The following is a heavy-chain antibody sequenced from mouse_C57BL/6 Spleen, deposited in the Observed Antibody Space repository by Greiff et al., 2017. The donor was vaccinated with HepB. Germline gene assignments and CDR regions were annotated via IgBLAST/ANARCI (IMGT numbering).Heavy chain of an antibody. CDR2: IYPGSGNT. CDR1: GYTFTDYY. J-gene: IGHJ2*01. V-gene: IGHV1-76*01. Sequence: QVQLKESGAELVRPGASVKLSCKASGYTFTDYYINWVKQRPGQGLEWIARIYPGSGNTYYNEKFKGKATLTAEKSSSTAYMQLSSLTSEDSAVYFCAREGYYYLDYWGQGTTLTVSS. D-gene: IGHD1-1*02. CDR3: AREGYYYLDY.